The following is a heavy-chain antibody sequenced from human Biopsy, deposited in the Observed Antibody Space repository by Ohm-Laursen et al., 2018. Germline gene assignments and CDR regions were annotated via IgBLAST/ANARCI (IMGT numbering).Heavy chain of an antibody. J-gene: IGHJ6*02. CDR1: GGSFSGYY. CDR3: ARAVDYYDPYYYYGLDV. CDR2: INHRGSN. D-gene: IGHD3-16*01. Sequence: SDTLSLTCAVYGGSFSGYYWSWIRQPPGKGLEWIGEINHRGSNNYNPSLKSRVTISVDTSKNQFSLKLRSVTAADTAVYYCARAVDYYDPYYYYGLDVWGQGTTVTVSS. V-gene: IGHV4-34*01.